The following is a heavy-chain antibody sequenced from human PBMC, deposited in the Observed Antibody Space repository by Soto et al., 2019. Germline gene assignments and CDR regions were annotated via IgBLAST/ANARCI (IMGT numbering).Heavy chain of an antibody. CDR1: GGSISSSSYY. CDR3: ARQKASYCSSTSCRGWFDP. V-gene: IGHV4-39*01. D-gene: IGHD2-2*01. CDR2: IYYSGST. Sequence: QLQLQESGPGLVKPSETLSLTCTVSGGSISSSSYYWGWIRQPPGKGLEWIGSIYYSGSTYYNPSLKSRVTISVDTSTNQFSLKLSSVTAADTAVYYCARQKASYCSSTSCRGWFDPWGQGTLVTVSS. J-gene: IGHJ5*02.